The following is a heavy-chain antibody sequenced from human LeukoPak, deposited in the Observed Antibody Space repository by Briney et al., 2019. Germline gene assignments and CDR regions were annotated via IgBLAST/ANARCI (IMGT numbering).Heavy chain of an antibody. V-gene: IGHV3-9*01. CDR3: ASEDYYFDY. CDR1: GFTFDDYA. CDR2: ISWNSGSI. J-gene: IGHJ4*02. Sequence: GGSLRLSCAASGFTFDDYAMHWVRQAPGKGLEWVSGISWNSGSIGYADSVKGRFTISRDNAKNTLYLQMNSLRAEDTAVYYSASEDYYFDYWGQGTLVTVSS.